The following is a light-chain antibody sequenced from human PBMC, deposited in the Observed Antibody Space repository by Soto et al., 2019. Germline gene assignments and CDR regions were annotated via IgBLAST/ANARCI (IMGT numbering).Light chain of an antibody. V-gene: IGKV3-20*01. Sequence: EIVLTQSPGTLSLSPGERATLSCRASQSVSSSYLAWYQQKPGQAPRLLIYGASSRATGIPDRFSGSGSGTDFTLTSSRLEPEDFAVYYCQQYCSSLTFGQGTRLEIK. CDR2: GAS. CDR1: QSVSSSY. J-gene: IGKJ5*01. CDR3: QQYCSSLT.